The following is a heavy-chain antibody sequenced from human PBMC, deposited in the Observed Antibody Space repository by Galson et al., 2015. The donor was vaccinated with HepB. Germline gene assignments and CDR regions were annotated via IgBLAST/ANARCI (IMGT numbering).Heavy chain of an antibody. CDR1: GGTFSSYA. CDR3: ARGFYENVPAAINPFDY. CDR2: IIPIFGTA. D-gene: IGHD2-2*02. Sequence: SVKVSCKASGGTFSSYAISWVRQAPGQGLEWMGGIIPIFGTANYAQKFQGRVTITADESTSTAYMELSSLRSEDTAVYYCARGFYENVPAAINPFDYWGQGTLVTVSS. V-gene: IGHV1-69*13. J-gene: IGHJ4*02.